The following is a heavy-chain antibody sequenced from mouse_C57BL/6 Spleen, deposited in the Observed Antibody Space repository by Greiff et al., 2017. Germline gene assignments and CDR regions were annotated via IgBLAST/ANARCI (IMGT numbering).Heavy chain of an antibody. CDR2: INYDGSST. D-gene: IGHD2-5*01. CDR3: AREGSNYGFDY. Sequence: EVKVVESEGGLVQPGSSMKLSCTASGFTFSDYYMAWVRQVPEKGLEWVANINYDGSSTYYLDSLKSRFIISRDNAKNILYLQVSSLKSEDTATYYCAREGSNYGFDYWGQGTTLTVSS. V-gene: IGHV5-16*01. J-gene: IGHJ2*01. CDR1: GFTFSDYY.